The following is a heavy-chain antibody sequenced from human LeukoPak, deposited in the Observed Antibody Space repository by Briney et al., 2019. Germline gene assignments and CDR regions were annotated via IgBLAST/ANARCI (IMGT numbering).Heavy chain of an antibody. J-gene: IGHJ4*02. V-gene: IGHV4-59*11. Sequence: PSETLSLTCTVSGGSISSHYWSWIRQPPGKGLEEMGFIFYSGSTNYNPSLKSRVTISVDTSKNQFSLRLSSVTAADTAVYYCARGASYYFGSGMSYYFDYWGQGTLVTVSS. CDR3: ARGASYYFGSGMSYYFDY. D-gene: IGHD3-10*01. CDR2: IFYSGST. CDR1: GGSISSHY.